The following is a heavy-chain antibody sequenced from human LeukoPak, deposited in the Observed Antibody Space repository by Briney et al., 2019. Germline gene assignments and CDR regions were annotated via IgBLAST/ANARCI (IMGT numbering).Heavy chain of an antibody. J-gene: IGHJ5*02. CDR3: ARALPAAGTHNWFDP. CDR2: IYYSGST. V-gene: IGHV4-31*03. CDR1: GGSISSGGYY. D-gene: IGHD6-13*01. Sequence: PSQTLSLTCTVSGGSISSGGYYWSWIRQHPGKGLEWIGYIYYSGSTCYNPSLKSRVTISVDTSKNQFSLKLSSVTAADTAVYYCARALPAAGTHNWFDPWGQGTLVTVSS.